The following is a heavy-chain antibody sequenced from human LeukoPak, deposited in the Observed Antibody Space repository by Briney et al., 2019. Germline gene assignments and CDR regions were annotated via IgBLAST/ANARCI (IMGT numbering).Heavy chain of an antibody. CDR1: GYTFTSYD. Sequence: ASVKVSCKASGYTFTSYDINWVRQATGQGDEWMGWMNPNSGNTGYSQKFQGRVTITRNTSISTAYMELSSLRSEDTAVYYCARITTMVRGVLSYWGQGTLVTVSS. CDR3: ARITTMVRGVLSY. J-gene: IGHJ4*02. CDR2: MNPNSGNT. V-gene: IGHV1-8*01. D-gene: IGHD3-10*01.